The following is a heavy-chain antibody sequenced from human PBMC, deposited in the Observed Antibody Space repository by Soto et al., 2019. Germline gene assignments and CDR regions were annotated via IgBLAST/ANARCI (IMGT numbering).Heavy chain of an antibody. CDR1: GGTFSSYA. Sequence: QVQLVQSGAEVKKPGSSVKVSCKASGGTFSSYAISWVRQAPGQGLEWMGGIIPIFGTANYAQKFQGRVTITADKSTSTAYMELSSMRSEDTAVYYCARGGYDNDYYYYGMDVWGQGTTVTVSS. CDR2: IIPIFGTA. CDR3: ARGGYDNDYYYYGMDV. D-gene: IGHD5-12*01. J-gene: IGHJ6*02. V-gene: IGHV1-69*06.